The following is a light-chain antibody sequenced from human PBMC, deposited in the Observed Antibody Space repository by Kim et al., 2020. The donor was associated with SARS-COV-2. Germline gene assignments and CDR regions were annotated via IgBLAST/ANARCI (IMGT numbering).Light chain of an antibody. V-gene: IGLV2-18*02. CDR2: EVT. J-gene: IGLJ1*01. CDR1: SSDVGGYNR. CDR3: SSFTSSVTYV. Sequence: GQSVTISCTGTSSDVGGYNRVSWFQQPPGTAPKLIIYEVTNRPSGVPDRFSGSKSGNTASLTISGLQPEDEADYYCSSFTSSVTYVFGTGTKVTVL.